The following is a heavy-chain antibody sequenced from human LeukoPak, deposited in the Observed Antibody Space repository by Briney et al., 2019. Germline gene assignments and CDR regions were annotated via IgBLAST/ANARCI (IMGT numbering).Heavy chain of an antibody. CDR1: GYTFTSYG. D-gene: IGHD6-19*01. CDR3: ARGWGPSHYSSGWYPRY. J-gene: IGHJ4*02. Sequence: VASVKVSCKASGYTFTSYGISWVRQAPGQGLEWMGWISAYNGNTNYAQKLQGRVTMTTDTSTSTAYMELRSLRSDDTAVYYCARGWGPSHYSSGWYPRYWGQGNLVTVSS. CDR2: ISAYNGNT. V-gene: IGHV1-18*01.